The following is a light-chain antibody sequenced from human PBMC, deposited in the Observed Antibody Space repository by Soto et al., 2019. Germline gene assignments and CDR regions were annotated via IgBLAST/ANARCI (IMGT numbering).Light chain of an antibody. CDR3: QRYNSNSRT. V-gene: IGKV1-5*01. CDR1: QNIDHW. Sequence: DIQMTQSPSTLAASVGDRVTIACRASQNIDHWLAWYQLKPGKAPKFLIYDASILESGGPSRFSGSGSGTEFTLTISSLQPDDFATYYCQRYNSNSRTFGQGTRVELK. CDR2: DAS. J-gene: IGKJ1*01.